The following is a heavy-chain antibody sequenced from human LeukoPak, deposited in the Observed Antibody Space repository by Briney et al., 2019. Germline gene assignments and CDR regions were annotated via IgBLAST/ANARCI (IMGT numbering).Heavy chain of an antibody. Sequence: GGSLRLSCAASGSTFSSYSMNWVRQAPGKGLEWVSSISSSSSYIYYADSVKGRFTISRDNAKNSLYLQMNSLRAEDTAVYYCARDNMIWFGELFYYYGMDVWGQGTTVTVSS. J-gene: IGHJ6*02. CDR1: GSTFSSYS. CDR3: ARDNMIWFGELFYYYGMDV. V-gene: IGHV3-21*01. D-gene: IGHD3-10*01. CDR2: ISSSSSYI.